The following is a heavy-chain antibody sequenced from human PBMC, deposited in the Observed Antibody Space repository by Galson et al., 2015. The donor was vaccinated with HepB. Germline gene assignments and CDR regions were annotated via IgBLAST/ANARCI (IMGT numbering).Heavy chain of an antibody. J-gene: IGHJ6*02. D-gene: IGHD3-3*01. CDR3: ARDPPSYYDFWSGYYHYYYGMDV. CDR2: ISGYNGNT. Sequence: SVKVSCKASAYTFTYYGVSWVRQAPGQGLEWMGWISGYNGNTNYAQKFQGRVTMTTDTSTSTAYMELRSLRSDDTAMYYCARDPPSYYDFWSGYYHYYYGMDVWGQGTTVTVSS. CDR1: AYTFTYYG. V-gene: IGHV1-18*01.